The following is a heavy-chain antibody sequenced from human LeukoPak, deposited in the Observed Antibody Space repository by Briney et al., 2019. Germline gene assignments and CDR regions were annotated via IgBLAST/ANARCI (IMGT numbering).Heavy chain of an antibody. Sequence: PGGSLRLSCAASGFTFSSYWMHWVRQAPGEGLVWVSRINSDGSSTSYADSVKGRFTISRDNAKNTLYLQMNSLRAEDTAVYYCARGGRVAVAGTIDYWGQGTLVTVSS. CDR1: GFTFSSYW. V-gene: IGHV3-74*01. CDR3: ARGGRVAVAGTIDY. D-gene: IGHD6-19*01. CDR2: INSDGSST. J-gene: IGHJ4*02.